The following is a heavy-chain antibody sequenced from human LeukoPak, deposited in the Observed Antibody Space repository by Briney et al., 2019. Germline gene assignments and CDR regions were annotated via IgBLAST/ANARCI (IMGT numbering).Heavy chain of an antibody. J-gene: IGHJ4*02. Sequence: SVNVSCKASGGTFSSYAISWVRQAPGQGLEWMGGIIPIFGTANYAQKFQGRVTITADESTSTAYMELSSLRSEDTAVYYCARATPPVPAAKYYFDYWGQGTLVTVSS. CDR2: IIPIFGTA. D-gene: IGHD2-2*01. CDR3: ARATPPVPAAKYYFDY. CDR1: GGTFSSYA. V-gene: IGHV1-69*13.